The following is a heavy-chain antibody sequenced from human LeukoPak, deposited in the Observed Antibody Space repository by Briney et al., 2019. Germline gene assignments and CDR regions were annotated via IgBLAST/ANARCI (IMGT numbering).Heavy chain of an antibody. CDR1: EYTFTNYD. J-gene: IGHJ5*02. Sequence: ASVKVSCKASEYTFTNYDINWVRQATGQGLESMAWINPNSGNTGYTQKFQGRVTMTRNTSLSTAYMELTSLKSEDTAVYYCARSLGTYWGKDFLNWFDPWGQGTLVTVSS. CDR2: INPNSGNT. CDR3: ARSLGTYWGKDFLNWFDP. V-gene: IGHV1-8*01. D-gene: IGHD3-16*01.